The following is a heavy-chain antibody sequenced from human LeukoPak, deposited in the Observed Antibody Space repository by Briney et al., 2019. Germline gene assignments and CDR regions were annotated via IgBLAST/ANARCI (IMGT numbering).Heavy chain of an antibody. Sequence: SETLSLTCTVSGGSIGSYFWSWIRQPPGKGLEWIGYIYYSESTNYNPSLKSRVTISVDTSKNQFSLKMKSVTAADTAVYYCARLTGQAVAGTFLDYWGQGTLVTVSS. V-gene: IGHV4-59*08. CDR1: GGSIGSYF. J-gene: IGHJ4*02. CDR2: IYYSEST. CDR3: ARLTGQAVAGTFLDY. D-gene: IGHD6-19*01.